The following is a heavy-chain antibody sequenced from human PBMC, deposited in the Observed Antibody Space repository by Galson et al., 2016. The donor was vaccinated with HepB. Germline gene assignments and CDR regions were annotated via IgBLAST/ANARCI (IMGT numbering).Heavy chain of an antibody. V-gene: IGHV4-4*02. Sequence: SETLSLTCAVSGGSITRNNWWSWVRQPPGKGLEWIGEIYHSGDTNYNPSLRSRVTISVDKSKNHVSLKLISVTAAGTAMYYCASYLIQSWAGSDAFDTWGQGTMVTVSS. CDR1: GGSITRNNW. D-gene: IGHD5-18*01. J-gene: IGHJ3*02. CDR2: IYHSGDT. CDR3: ASYLIQSWAGSDAFDT.